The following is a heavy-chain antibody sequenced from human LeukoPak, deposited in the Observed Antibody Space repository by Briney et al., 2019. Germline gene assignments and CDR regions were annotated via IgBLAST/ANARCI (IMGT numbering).Heavy chain of an antibody. D-gene: IGHD2-2*01. CDR3: AREYCSSTSCCQPDAFDI. CDR2: IYHSGST. Sequence: SETLSLTCAVSGYSISSGYYWGWIRQPPGKGLEWIGSIYHSGSTYYNPSLKSRVTVSVDTSKNQFSLKLSSVTAADTAVYYCAREYCSSTSCCQPDAFDIWGQGTMVTVSS. CDR1: GYSISSGYY. V-gene: IGHV4-38-2*01. J-gene: IGHJ3*02.